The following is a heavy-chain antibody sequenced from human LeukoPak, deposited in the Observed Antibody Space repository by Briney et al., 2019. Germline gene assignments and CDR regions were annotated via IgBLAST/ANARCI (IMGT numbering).Heavy chain of an antibody. Sequence: GGSLRLSCAASGFTFSSYEMNWVRQAPGKGLEWVSYISSSGSTIYYADSVKGRFTISRDNAKNSLYLQMNSLRAEDTAVYYCAREGSSPFDYWGQGTLVTVSS. V-gene: IGHV3-48*03. CDR2: ISSSGSTI. CDR3: AREGSSPFDY. CDR1: GFTFSSYE. J-gene: IGHJ4*02. D-gene: IGHD6-13*01.